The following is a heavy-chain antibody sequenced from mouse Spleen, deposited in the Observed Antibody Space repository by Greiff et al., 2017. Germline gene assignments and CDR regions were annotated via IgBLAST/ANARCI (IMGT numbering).Heavy chain of an antibody. D-gene: IGHD1-1*01. CDR1: GYTFTDYN. CDR3: ARSVYYYGSSSAMDY. Sequence: EVKLVESGPELVKPGASVKISCKASGYTFTDYNMHWVKQSHGKSLEWIGYIYPYNGGTGYNQKFKSKATLTVDNSSSTAYMELRSLTSEDSAVYYCARSVYYYGSSSAMDYWGQGTSVTVSS. CDR2: IYPYNGGT. V-gene: IGHV1S29*02. J-gene: IGHJ4*01.